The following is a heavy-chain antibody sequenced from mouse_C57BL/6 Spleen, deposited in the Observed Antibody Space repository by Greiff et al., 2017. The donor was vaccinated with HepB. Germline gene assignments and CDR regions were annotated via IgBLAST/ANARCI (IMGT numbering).Heavy chain of an antibody. CDR3: ARGDGSSYKY. V-gene: IGHV1-52*01. Sequence: QVQLQQPGAELVRPGSSVKLSCKASGYTFTSYWMHWVKQRPIQGLEWIGNIDPSDSETHYNQKFKDKATLTVDKSSSTAYMQLSSLTSEDSAVYYYARGDGSSYKYWGQGTTLTVSS. J-gene: IGHJ2*01. CDR2: IDPSDSET. D-gene: IGHD1-1*01. CDR1: GYTFTSYW.